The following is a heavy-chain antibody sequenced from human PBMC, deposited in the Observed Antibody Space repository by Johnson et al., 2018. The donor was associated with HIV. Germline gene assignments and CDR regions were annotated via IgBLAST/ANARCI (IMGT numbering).Heavy chain of an antibody. Sequence: QVHLVESGGGVVQPGRSVRLSCAASGFSFSDYGMHWVRQAPGKGLEWVAVISFDGSNEYYTDSVKGRFTISRDNSKNTLYLQMNSLRAEDTAVYYCARDWETDSSGYHDAFDVWGQGTMVTVSS. V-gene: IGHV3-30*04. CDR3: ARDWETDSSGYHDAFDV. D-gene: IGHD3-22*01. CDR1: GFSFSDYG. CDR2: ISFDGSNE. J-gene: IGHJ3*01.